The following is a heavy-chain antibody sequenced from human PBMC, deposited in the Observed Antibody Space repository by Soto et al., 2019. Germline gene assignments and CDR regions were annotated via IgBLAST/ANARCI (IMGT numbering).Heavy chain of an antibody. CDR1: GGTFSSYT. V-gene: IGHV1-69*02. CDR2: IIPILGIA. J-gene: IGHJ5*02. D-gene: IGHD3-16*01. Sequence: GASVKVSCKASGGTFSSYTISWVRQAPGQGLEWMGRIIPILGIANYAQKFQGRVTITADKSTSTAYMELSSLRSEDTAVYYCARGGDYANGFDPWGQGTLVTVSS. CDR3: ARGGDYANGFDP.